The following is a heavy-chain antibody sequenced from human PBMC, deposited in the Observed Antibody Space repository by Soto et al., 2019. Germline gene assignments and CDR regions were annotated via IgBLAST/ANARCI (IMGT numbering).Heavy chain of an antibody. Sequence: GESRKISCKGSGYSFTSYWIGWVRHMPGKGLEWMGIIYPGDSDTRYSPSFQGQVTISADKSISTAYLQWSSLKASDTAMYYCARLVAAASTGGYYYGMDVWGQGTTVTVSS. CDR3: ARLVAAASTGGYYYGMDV. V-gene: IGHV5-51*01. CDR1: GYSFTSYW. D-gene: IGHD6-13*01. J-gene: IGHJ6*02. CDR2: IYPGDSDT.